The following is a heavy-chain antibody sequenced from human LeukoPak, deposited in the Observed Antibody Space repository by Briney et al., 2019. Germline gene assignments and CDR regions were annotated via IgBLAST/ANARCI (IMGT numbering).Heavy chain of an antibody. CDR1: GFTFSSYG. V-gene: IGHV3-30*02. D-gene: IGHD3-10*01. CDR3: AKDSESYGSGSYFIYYFDY. Sequence: GGSLRLSCAASGFTFSSYGKHWVRQAPGKGLEWVAFIRYDGSNKYYADSVKGRFTISRDNSKNTLYLQMTSLRAEDTAVYYCAKDSESYGSGSYFIYYFDYWGQGTLVTVSS. CDR2: IRYDGSNK. J-gene: IGHJ4*02.